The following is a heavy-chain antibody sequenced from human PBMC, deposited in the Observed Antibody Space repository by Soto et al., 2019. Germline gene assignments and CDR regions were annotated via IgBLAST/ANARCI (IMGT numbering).Heavy chain of an antibody. CDR3: ARDGYSYGSPYYYGMDV. J-gene: IGHJ6*02. D-gene: IGHD5-18*01. CDR2: IYYSGST. CDR1: GGSISSGGYY. V-gene: IGHV4-31*03. Sequence: SETLSLTCTVSGGSISSGGYYWSWIRQHPGKGLEWIGYIYYSGSTYYNPSLKSRVTISVDTSKNQISLKLSSVTAADTAVYYCARDGYSYGSPYYYGMDVWGQGPTVTVSS.